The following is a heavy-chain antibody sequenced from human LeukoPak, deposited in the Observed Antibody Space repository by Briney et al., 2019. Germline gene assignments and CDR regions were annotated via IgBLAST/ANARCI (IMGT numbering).Heavy chain of an antibody. V-gene: IGHV3-23*01. Sequence: RAGGSLRLSGAAGGFTLSSYARRWDGQAPGKGREGGSAISGSGGSTYYAASVQAPFTISRDNSKIPLYLQMTRLRAEDTAVYYCAKSAGHDYVWGSYRDLLFQHWGQGTLVTVSS. CDR2: ISGSGGST. CDR3: AKSAGHDYVWGSYRDLLFQH. CDR1: GFTLSSYA. J-gene: IGHJ1*01. D-gene: IGHD3-16*02.